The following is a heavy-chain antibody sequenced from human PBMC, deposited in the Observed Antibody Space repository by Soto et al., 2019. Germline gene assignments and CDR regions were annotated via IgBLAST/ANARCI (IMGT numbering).Heavy chain of an antibody. CDR2: TYYTSKWYN. J-gene: IGHJ4*01. D-gene: IGHD1-26*01. CDR1: GDSVSSNSAA. Sequence: SQTLSLTCVISGDSVSSNSAAWNWIRQSPSRGLEWLARTYYTSKWYNDYAVSVKSRITINADTSKNQSSLQLNSVTPEDTAVYYCARVSIIGSYSHFDYWGQGTLVTVSS. CDR3: ARVSIIGSYSHFDY. V-gene: IGHV6-1*01.